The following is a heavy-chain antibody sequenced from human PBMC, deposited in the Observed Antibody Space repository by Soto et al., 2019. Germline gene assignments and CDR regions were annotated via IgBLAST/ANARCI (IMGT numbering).Heavy chain of an antibody. J-gene: IGHJ6*02. CDR1: GFTFSTYG. Sequence: GGSLRLSCAASGFTFSTYGMHWVRQAPGKGLEGVAVISYDGGNKYYGDSVKGRFTISRDNPKNTLYLQMNSLRPEDTAGYYCAKVAGYCSSTTCSRDYYHYYGLDVWGQGTTVTVSS. V-gene: IGHV3-30*18. CDR2: ISYDGGNK. D-gene: IGHD2-2*01. CDR3: AKVAGYCSSTTCSRDYYHYYGLDV.